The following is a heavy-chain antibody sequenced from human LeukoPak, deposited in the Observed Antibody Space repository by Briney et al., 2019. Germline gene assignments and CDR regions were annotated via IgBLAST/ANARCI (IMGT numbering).Heavy chain of an antibody. D-gene: IGHD2/OR15-2a*01. CDR3: ARTGLVIPLSIGPGIDAFDI. Sequence: ASVKVSCKASGYTFTSYGISWVRQAPGQGLEWMGGIIPIFGTANYAQKFQGRVSITADESTSTAHMELSSLRSEDTAVYYCARTGLVIPLSIGPGIDAFDIWGQGTKVTVSS. CDR2: IIPIFGTA. CDR1: GYTFTSYG. J-gene: IGHJ3*02. V-gene: IGHV1-69*13.